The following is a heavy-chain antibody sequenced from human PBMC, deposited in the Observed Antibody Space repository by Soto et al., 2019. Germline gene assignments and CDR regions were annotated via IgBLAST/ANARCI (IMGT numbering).Heavy chain of an antibody. V-gene: IGHV1-69*01. J-gene: IGHJ4*02. Sequence: QVQLVQSGAEMKKPVSSVKVSCKASGGIFSNDPISWVRQAPGQGLEWMGGIIPAIGKTDYGQKYQYRVTIAADESTSTTLMELTNRVYQDTAGYYWATGEGELTNFWSQGTLVTVTS. D-gene: IGHD1-26*01. CDR2: IIPAIGKT. CDR1: GGIFSNDP. CDR3: ATGEGELTNF.